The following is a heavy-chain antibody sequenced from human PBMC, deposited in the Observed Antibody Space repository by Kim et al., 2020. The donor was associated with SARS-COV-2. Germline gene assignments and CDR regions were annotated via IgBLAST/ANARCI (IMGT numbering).Heavy chain of an antibody. CDR3: EKDDRTSSGGHDC. V-gene: IGHV3-64D*06. J-gene: IGHJ4*02. CDR2: ISSNGGRT. CDR1: GFTFSNYT. Sequence: GGSLRLSCSASGFTFSNYTMHWVRQAPGKGLEYVSVISSNGGRTYNEDSANVRVSITSDNAKNTLYLQLQSNRAENKAAADCEKDDRTSSGGHDCWGQG. D-gene: IGHD3-22*01.